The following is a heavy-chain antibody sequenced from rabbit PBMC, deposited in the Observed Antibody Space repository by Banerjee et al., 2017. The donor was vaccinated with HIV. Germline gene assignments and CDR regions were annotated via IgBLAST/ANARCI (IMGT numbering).Heavy chain of an antibody. CDR1: GFSFSNKYV. D-gene: IGHD8-1*01. J-gene: IGHJ4*01. CDR3: ARDVAGSSGAYYFNL. CDR2: INTSSGNT. V-gene: IGHV1S45*01. Sequence: QEQLEESGGDLVKPEGSLTLTCTASGFSFSNKYVMCWVRQAPGKGLEWIACINTSSGNTVYASWAKGRFTISLDNAQNTVFLQMTSLTAADTATYFCARDVAGSSGAYYFNLWGPGTLVTVS.